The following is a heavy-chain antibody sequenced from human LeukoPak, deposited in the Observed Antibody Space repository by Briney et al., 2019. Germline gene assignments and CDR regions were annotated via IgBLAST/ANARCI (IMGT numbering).Heavy chain of an antibody. Sequence: SGTLCLSCAVSGVSITRYDWSWVRQPPGKGLGWRGYIYYSGSTTDNTSPKSRLTTSLDTSNNQFTLKLSSVTAADPDVYYCARGTTYDYVWGSYRYYFDYWGQGTLVTVSS. CDR2: IYYSGST. D-gene: IGHD3-16*02. CDR1: GVSITRYD. CDR3: ARGTTYDYVWGSYRYYFDY. J-gene: IGHJ4*02. V-gene: IGHV4-59*01.